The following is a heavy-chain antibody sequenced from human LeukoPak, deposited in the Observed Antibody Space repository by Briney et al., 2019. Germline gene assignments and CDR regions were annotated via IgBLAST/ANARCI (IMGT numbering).Heavy chain of an antibody. D-gene: IGHD2-21*02. Sequence: GGSLRLSCAASGFTFSSYGMHWVRQAPGKGLEWVAFIRYDGSNKYYADSVKGRFTISRDNSKNTLYLQMNSLRAEDTAVYYCAKLLGVVVPGGAFDIWGQGTMVTVSS. J-gene: IGHJ3*02. CDR2: IRYDGSNK. V-gene: IGHV3-30*02. CDR1: GFTFSSYG. CDR3: AKLLGVVVPGGAFDI.